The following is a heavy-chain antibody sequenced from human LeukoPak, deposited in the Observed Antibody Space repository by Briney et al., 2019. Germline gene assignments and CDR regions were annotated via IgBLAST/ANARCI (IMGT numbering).Heavy chain of an antibody. V-gene: IGHV4-34*01. J-gene: IGHJ3*02. CDR2: INHSGST. CDR3: ARGSRYYYDSSGYYAGSAFDI. D-gene: IGHD3-22*01. Sequence: SETLSLTCAVYGGSFSGYYWSWIRQPPGKGLEWIGEINHSGSTNYNPSLKSRVTISVDTSKNQFSLKLSSVTAADTAVYYCARGSRYYYDSSGYYAGSAFDIWGQGTMVTVSS. CDR1: GGSFSGYY.